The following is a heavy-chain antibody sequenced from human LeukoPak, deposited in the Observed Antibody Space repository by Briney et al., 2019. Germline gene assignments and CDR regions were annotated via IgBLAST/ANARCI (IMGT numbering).Heavy chain of an antibody. D-gene: IGHD2-8*01. V-gene: IGHV5-51*01. CDR1: GYNFANTW. CDR3: AGSPNGLYFDF. J-gene: IGHJ4*02. Sequence: GESLKISCTGSGYNFANTWIAWVRQMPGKGLEWVGIFYPGDFDTRYSPSFQGQVTISADKSINTAYLQWSSLTASDTAMYYCAGSPNGLYFDFWGQGTLVTVSS. CDR2: FYPGDFDT.